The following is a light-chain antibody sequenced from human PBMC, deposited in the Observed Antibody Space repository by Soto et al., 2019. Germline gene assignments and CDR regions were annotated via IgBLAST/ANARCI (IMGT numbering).Light chain of an antibody. CDR3: QSYDSSLSVV. Sequence: QSVLTQPPSVSGAPGQRVTISCTGSSSNIGAGYDVHWYQQLPGTAPKLLISGNSNRPSGVPDRFSGSKSGTSASLAITGVQAEDEADYYCQSYDSSLSVVFGGGSKLTVL. CDR2: GNS. J-gene: IGLJ2*01. V-gene: IGLV1-40*01. CDR1: SSNIGAGYD.